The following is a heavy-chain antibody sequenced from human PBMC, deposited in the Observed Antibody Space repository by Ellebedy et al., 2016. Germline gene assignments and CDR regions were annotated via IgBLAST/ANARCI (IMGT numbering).Heavy chain of an antibody. J-gene: IGHJ4*02. CDR3: AKDPGGGELDY. CDR2: FTGSGDST. D-gene: IGHD3-16*01. CDR1: GFTFSSYA. V-gene: IGHV3-23*01. Sequence: GESLKISXADSGFTFSSYAMSWVRQAPGKGLEWVSAFTGSGDSTYYADSVKGRFTISRDNSENTLYLQMNSLRAEDTAIYYCAKDPGGGELDYWGQGALVTVSS.